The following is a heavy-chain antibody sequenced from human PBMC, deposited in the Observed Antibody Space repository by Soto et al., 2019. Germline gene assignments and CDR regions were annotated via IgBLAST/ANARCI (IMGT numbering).Heavy chain of an antibody. J-gene: IGHJ6*02. CDR1: GGSISSSSYY. D-gene: IGHD2-21*02. CDR2: IYYSGST. CDR3: ARLPLAYCGGDCYAYYYYGMDV. V-gene: IGHV4-39*01. Sequence: EPLSLTCTVSGGSISSSSYYWGWIRQPPGKGLEWIGSIYYSGSTYYNPSLKSRVTISVDTSKNQFSLKLSSVTAADTAVYYCARLPLAYCGGDCYAYYYYGMDVWGQGTTVTVSS.